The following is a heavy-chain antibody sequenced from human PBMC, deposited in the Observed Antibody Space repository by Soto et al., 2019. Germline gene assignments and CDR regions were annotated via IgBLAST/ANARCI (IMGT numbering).Heavy chain of an antibody. V-gene: IGHV5-10-1*01. CDR3: ASTPRYVLRFLEWLPGGYYYGMDV. Sequence: GESLKISCKGPGYSFTSYWNSWVRQMPGKGLEWVGRIDPSDSYTNYSPSFQGHVTSSADKSISTAYLQWSSLKASDTAMYYCASTPRYVLRFLEWLPGGYYYGMDVWGQGTTVTVSS. D-gene: IGHD3-3*01. CDR1: GYSFTSYW. J-gene: IGHJ6*02. CDR2: IDPSDSYT.